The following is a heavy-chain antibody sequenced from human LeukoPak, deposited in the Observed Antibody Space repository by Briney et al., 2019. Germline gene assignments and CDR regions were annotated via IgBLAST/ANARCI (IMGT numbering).Heavy chain of an antibody. D-gene: IGHD5-24*01. V-gene: IGHV1-69*04. CDR1: GGSFSNYV. Sequence: GSSVKVSCKASGGSFSNYVFNWVRQAPGQGGEWMGRCIPTFGIPHSAQKFQGRLTITADKSTTTVYMELSILTSEDTAVYYCAAVAARDGGNWGQGTLVTVSS. J-gene: IGHJ4*02. CDR3: AAVAARDGGN. CDR2: CIPTFGIP.